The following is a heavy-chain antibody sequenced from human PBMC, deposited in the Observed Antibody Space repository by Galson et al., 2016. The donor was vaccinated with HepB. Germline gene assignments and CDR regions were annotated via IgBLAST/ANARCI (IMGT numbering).Heavy chain of an antibody. J-gene: IGHJ4*02. CDR3: ASSASRRLVGAFNVHLDY. V-gene: IGHV3-21*01. CDR1: GFTFSSYS. D-gene: IGHD1-26*01. Sequence: SLRLSCAASGFTFSSYSMNWVRQAPGKGLEWVSSISSSSSYIYYADSVKGRFTISRDNAKNSLYLQMNSLRAEDTAVYYCASSASRRLVGAFNVHLDYWGQGTLVTVSS. CDR2: ISSSSSYI.